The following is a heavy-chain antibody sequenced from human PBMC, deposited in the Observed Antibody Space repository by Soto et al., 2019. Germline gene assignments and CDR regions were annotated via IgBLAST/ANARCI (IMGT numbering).Heavy chain of an antibody. D-gene: IGHD3-22*01. V-gene: IGHV3-33*01. Sequence: QVQLVESGGGVVQPGRSLRLSCAASGFTFSSYGMHWVRQAPGKGLEWVAVIWYDGSNKYYADSVKGRFTISRDNSKNTLYLKMNSLRAEDTAVYYCARDYDSSGYPRYYFDYWGPGTLVTVSS. CDR2: IWYDGSNK. CDR1: GFTFSSYG. CDR3: ARDYDSSGYPRYYFDY. J-gene: IGHJ4*02.